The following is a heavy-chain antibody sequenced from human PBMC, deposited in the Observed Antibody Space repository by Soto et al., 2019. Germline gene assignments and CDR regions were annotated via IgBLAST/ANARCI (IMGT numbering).Heavy chain of an antibody. Sequence: LQLQESGPGLVKPSQTLSLTCTVSGGLISSGGYYWSWIRQHPEGGLEWIGYIYFTGGTYYNPSLKSRVTISLDTSTNQFSLRLNSVTAADTAVYYCTCANSGGTSDYWGQGTLVTVS. CDR3: TCANSGGTSDY. CDR2: IYFTGGT. D-gene: IGHD2-15*01. J-gene: IGHJ4*02. CDR1: GGLISSGGYY. V-gene: IGHV4-31*03.